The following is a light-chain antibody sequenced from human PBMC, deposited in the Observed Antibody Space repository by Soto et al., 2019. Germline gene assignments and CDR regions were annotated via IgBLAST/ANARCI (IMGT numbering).Light chain of an antibody. Sequence: QSVLTQPPSASGTPGQGVTISCSGTTSNIGSNTVNWYQQLPRTAPKLLIYSNNERPSGVPDRFSGSKSGTSASLATSGLQSEDEADYYCSTWDDSLNGVVFGGGTKLTVL. J-gene: IGLJ3*02. V-gene: IGLV1-44*01. CDR3: STWDDSLNGVV. CDR2: SNN. CDR1: TSNIGSNT.